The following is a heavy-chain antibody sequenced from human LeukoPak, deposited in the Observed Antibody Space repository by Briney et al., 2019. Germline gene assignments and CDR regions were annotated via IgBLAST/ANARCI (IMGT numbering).Heavy chain of an antibody. Sequence: QPGGSLRLSCAASGFTFSSYWMHWVRQAPGKGLVWVSRINSDGSSTSYADSVKGRFTISRDNAKNTLYLQMNSLRAEDTAVYYCARVVESGSYVLSYFDLWGRGTLVTVSS. CDR1: GFTFSSYW. CDR2: INSDGSST. V-gene: IGHV3-74*01. CDR3: ARVVESGSYVLSYFDL. D-gene: IGHD1-26*01. J-gene: IGHJ2*01.